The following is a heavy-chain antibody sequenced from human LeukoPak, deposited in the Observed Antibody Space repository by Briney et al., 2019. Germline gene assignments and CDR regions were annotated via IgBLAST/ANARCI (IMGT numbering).Heavy chain of an antibody. D-gene: IGHD3-22*01. J-gene: IGHJ4*02. Sequence: GGSLRLSCAASGFTFSSYAMRWVRQAPGKGLEWVAVISYDGSNKYYADSVKGRFTISRDNSKNTLYLQMNSLRAEDTAVYYCARSDYYDSSGQDYWGQGTLVTVSS. V-gene: IGHV3-30-3*01. CDR1: GFTFSSYA. CDR3: ARSDYYDSSGQDY. CDR2: ISYDGSNK.